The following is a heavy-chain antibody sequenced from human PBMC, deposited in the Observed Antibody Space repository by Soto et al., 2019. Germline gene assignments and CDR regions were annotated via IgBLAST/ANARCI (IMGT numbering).Heavy chain of an antibody. D-gene: IGHD2-15*01. Sequence: PSETLSLTCTVSGGSISSYYWSWIRQPPGKGLEWIGYIYYSGSTNYNPSLKSRVTISVDTSKNQFSLKLSSVTAADTAVYYCARGYCSGGSCHYYYYYMDVWGKGTTVTVSS. CDR2: IYYSGST. J-gene: IGHJ6*03. CDR3: ARGYCSGGSCHYYYYYMDV. V-gene: IGHV4-59*01. CDR1: GGSISSYY.